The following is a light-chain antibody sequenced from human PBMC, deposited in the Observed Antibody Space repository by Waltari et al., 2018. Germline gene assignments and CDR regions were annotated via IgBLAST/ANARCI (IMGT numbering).Light chain of an antibody. CDR1: QSVSTY. J-gene: IGKJ4*01. Sequence: EVVLTQSPATLSLSPGERATLSCRASQSVSTYLAWYQHKPGQAPRLLIYDASNRATGIPARVSGSGSGTDFTLTISSLEPEDFAVYYCQQRTNWQLTFGGGTKVEIK. CDR3: QQRTNWQLT. V-gene: IGKV3-11*01. CDR2: DAS.